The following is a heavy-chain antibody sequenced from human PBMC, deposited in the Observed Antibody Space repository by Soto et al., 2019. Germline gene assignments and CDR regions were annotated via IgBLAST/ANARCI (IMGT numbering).Heavy chain of an antibody. Sequence: QLHLQESGSGLVKPSQTLSLTCAVSGGSISSGGYSWSWIRQPPGKGLAWIGYIYHSGSTYYNPSLTSRGTISVDRSKNQFSLKLSSVTAADTAVYYCARVPGPWGQGTLVTVSS. J-gene: IGHJ5*02. V-gene: IGHV4-30-2*01. CDR3: ARVPGP. CDR1: GGSISSGGYS. CDR2: IYHSGST.